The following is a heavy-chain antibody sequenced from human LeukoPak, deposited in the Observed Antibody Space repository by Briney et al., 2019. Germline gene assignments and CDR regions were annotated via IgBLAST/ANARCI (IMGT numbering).Heavy chain of an antibody. CDR3: ARRAPAGRCFDF. CDR1: GYSSISHY. Sequence: SVKVSCKASGYSSISHYIHWVRQAPGQGLEWMGIINPNGGSTTYAQKFQGRVTMTSDTSTRTVYMELSSLRSEDTAVFYCARRAPAGRCFDFWGQGTLLTVSS. J-gene: IGHJ4*02. V-gene: IGHV1-46*01. D-gene: IGHD6-13*01. CDR2: INPNGGST.